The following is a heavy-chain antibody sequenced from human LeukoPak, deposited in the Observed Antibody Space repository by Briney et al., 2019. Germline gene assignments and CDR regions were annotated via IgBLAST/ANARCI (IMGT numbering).Heavy chain of an antibody. CDR3: ARLLVGGYDILEGYSLRTGEGAFDY. D-gene: IGHD3-9*01. CDR1: GFTFSSYS. CDR2: ISSSSSYI. J-gene: IGHJ4*02. Sequence: GGSLRLSCAASGFTFSSYSMNWVRQAPGKGLEWVSSISSSSSYIYYADSVKGRFTISRDNAKNSLYLQMNSLRAEDTAVYYCARLLVGGYDILEGYSLRTGEGAFDYWGQGTLVTVSS. V-gene: IGHV3-21*01.